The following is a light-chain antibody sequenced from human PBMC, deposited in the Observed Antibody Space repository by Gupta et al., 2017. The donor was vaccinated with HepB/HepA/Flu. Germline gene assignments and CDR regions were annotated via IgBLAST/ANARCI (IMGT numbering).Light chain of an antibody. CDR1: QSISSY. CDR2: AAS. CDR3: QQSDSTPRT. V-gene: IGKV1-39*01. J-gene: IGKJ1*01. Sequence: IQMTQSPSSLSASVGYRVTITCRASQSISSYFNWYQQKPGKAPKLLIYAASSLESGVPSRFSGSGSGTDFTLTISRLQPEDFANYYCQQSDSTPRTFGQGTKVEIK.